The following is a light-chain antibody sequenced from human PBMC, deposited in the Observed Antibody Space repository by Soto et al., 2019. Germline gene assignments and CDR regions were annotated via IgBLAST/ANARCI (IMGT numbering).Light chain of an antibody. Sequence: EIVMMQSPATLSVSRGERPTLSGRASQSVSSKLAWYQQKPGRAPRLLIYGASTRETGIPVRFSRSAAGTDCTRTISSLQSEDVTVDYCQQYNKWPLTFCQGTKVDIK. J-gene: IGKJ1*01. V-gene: IGKV3-15*01. CDR1: QSVSSK. CDR3: QQYNKWPLT. CDR2: GAS.